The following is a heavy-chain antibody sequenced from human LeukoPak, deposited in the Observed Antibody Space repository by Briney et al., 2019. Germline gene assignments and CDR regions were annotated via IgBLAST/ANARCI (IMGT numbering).Heavy chain of an antibody. CDR2: IYYSGST. CDR3: ARLEAYCGGDCPSVY. D-gene: IGHD2-21*01. J-gene: IGHJ3*01. CDR1: GGSISSSSYY. V-gene: IGHV4-39*01. Sequence: SETLSLTCTVSGGSISSSSYYWGWIRQPPGKGLEWIGSIYYSGSTYYNPSLKSRVTISVDTSKNQFSLKLSSVTAADTAVYYCARLEAYCGGDCPSVYWGQGTMVTVSS.